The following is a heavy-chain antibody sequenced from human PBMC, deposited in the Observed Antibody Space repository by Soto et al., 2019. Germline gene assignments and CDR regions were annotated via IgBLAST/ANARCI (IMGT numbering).Heavy chain of an antibody. CDR3: ARVSGYNVIDY. J-gene: IGHJ4*02. CDR1: GYTFTRYG. Sequence: ASVKVSCKASGYTFTRYGISWVRQAPGQGLEWMGWISAYNGNTNYSQKFQGRVTITRDTSASTAYMELSSLRSEDTAVYYCARVSGYNVIDYWGQGTLVTVSS. D-gene: IGHD5-12*01. V-gene: IGHV1-18*01. CDR2: ISAYNGNT.